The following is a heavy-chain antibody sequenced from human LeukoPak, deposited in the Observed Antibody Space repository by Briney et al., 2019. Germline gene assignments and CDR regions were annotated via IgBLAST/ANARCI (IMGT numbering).Heavy chain of an antibody. Sequence: GGSLRLSCAASGFTVSSNYMSWVRQAPGKGLEWVSVIYSGGSTYYTDSVKGRVTISRDNSKNTLSLQMNSMRAEDTAVYYRAIDSQGYWGQGTLVTVSS. CDR1: GFTVSSNY. CDR3: AIDSQGY. J-gene: IGHJ4*02. D-gene: IGHD2-15*01. V-gene: IGHV3-66*02. CDR2: IYSGGST.